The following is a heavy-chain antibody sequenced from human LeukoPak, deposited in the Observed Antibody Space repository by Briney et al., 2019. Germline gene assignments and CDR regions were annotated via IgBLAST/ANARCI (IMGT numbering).Heavy chain of an antibody. CDR1: GGSISSSSYY. CDR2: IYYSGST. CDR3: ARLRGGYYDILTGYRWDY. Sequence: SETLSLTCTVSGGSISSSSYYWGGIRQPPGKGLEWIGSIYYSGSTYYNPSLKSRVTISVDTSKNQFSLKLSSVTAADTAVYYCARLRGGYYDILTGYRWDYWGQGTLVTVSS. V-gene: IGHV4-39*01. D-gene: IGHD3-9*01. J-gene: IGHJ4*02.